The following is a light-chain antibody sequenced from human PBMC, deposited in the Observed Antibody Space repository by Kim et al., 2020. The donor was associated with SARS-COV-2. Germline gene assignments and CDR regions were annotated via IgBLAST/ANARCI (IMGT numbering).Light chain of an antibody. V-gene: IGLV3-9*01. CDR3: QVLDRSSVV. CDR2: RDY. Sequence: SYELTQPLSVSVALGQTARITCGGNNIGRKNVHWYQQKPGQAPVLVIYRDYNRPSGIPERFSGSNSGNTATLTISRAQAGDEADYYCQVLDRSSVVFGGGTQLTVL. CDR1: NIGRKN. J-gene: IGLJ2*01.